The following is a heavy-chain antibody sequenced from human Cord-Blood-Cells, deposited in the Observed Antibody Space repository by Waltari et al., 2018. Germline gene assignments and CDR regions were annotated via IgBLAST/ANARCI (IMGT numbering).Heavy chain of an antibody. J-gene: IGHJ2*01. CDR3: ARDRRDWGYWYFDL. CDR2: INPIFGTA. CDR1: GGTVSSYA. Sequence: QVQLVQSGAEVKKPGSSVKVSCKASGGTVSSYAISWVRPAPGQGLEWMGGINPIFGTANYAQKFQGRVTITADESTSTAYMELSSLRSEDTAVYYCARDRRDWGYWYFDLWGRGTLVTVSS. V-gene: IGHV1-69*01. D-gene: IGHD7-27*01.